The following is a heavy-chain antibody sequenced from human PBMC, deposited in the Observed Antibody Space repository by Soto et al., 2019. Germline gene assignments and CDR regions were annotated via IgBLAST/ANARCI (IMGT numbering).Heavy chain of an antibody. Sequence: SVKVSCKASGGTFRWYAISWVRQAPGQGLEWMGGIIPIFGTANYAQKFQGRVTITADEFTSSGYMELSRLCFEDTAVYSCAGAIVSPTKTGCLDPWGQGTLVTVSS. J-gene: IGHJ5*01. CDR3: AGAIVSPTKTGCLDP. V-gene: IGHV1-69*13. CDR2: IIPIFGTA. CDR1: GGTFRWYA. D-gene: IGHD1-26*01.